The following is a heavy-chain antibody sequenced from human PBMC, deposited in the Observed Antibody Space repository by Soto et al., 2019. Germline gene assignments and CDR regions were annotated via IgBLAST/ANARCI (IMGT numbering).Heavy chain of an antibody. V-gene: IGHV1-2*02. CDR1: GYTFTGYY. CDR2: INPNSGGT. CDR3: ASPGGYSYGYYYYYGIDV. D-gene: IGHD5-18*01. J-gene: IGHJ6*02. Sequence: ASVKVSCKGSGYTFTGYYMHWVRQAPGQGLEWMGWINPNSGGTNYAQKFQGRVTMTMDTSISTAYMELSRLRSDDTAVYYCASPGGYSYGYYYYYGIDVWGQGTTVTVSS.